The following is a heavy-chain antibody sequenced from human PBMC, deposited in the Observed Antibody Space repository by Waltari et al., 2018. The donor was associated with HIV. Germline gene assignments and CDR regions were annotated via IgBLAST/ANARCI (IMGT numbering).Heavy chain of an antibody. CDR3: ARDIPRMGIDY. V-gene: IGHV1-3*01. D-gene: IGHD2-15*01. CDR2: INAGNGNT. Sequence: QVQLVQSGAEVKKPGASVKVSCKASGYTCTSYAMHWVRQAPGQRLEWMGWINAGNGNTKYSQKFQGRVTITRDTSASTAYMELSSLRSEDTAVYYCARDIPRMGIDYWGQGTLVTVSS. J-gene: IGHJ4*02. CDR1: GYTCTSYA.